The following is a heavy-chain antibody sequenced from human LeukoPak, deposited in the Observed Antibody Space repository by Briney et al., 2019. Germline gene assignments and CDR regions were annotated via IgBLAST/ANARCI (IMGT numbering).Heavy chain of an antibody. J-gene: IGHJ4*02. CDR2: IKQDGSEK. CDR3: ARDSYGSGVQGDY. CDR1: GFTFSSYW. Sequence: PGGPLRLSCAASGFTFSSYWMSWVRQAPGKGLEWVANIKQDGSEKYYVDSVKGRFTISRDNAKNSLYLQMNSLRAEDTAVYYCARDSYGSGVQGDYWGQGTLVTVSS. V-gene: IGHV3-7*03. D-gene: IGHD3-10*01.